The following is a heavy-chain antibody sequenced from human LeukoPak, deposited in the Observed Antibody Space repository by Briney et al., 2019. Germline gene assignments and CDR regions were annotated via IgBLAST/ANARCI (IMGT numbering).Heavy chain of an antibody. J-gene: IGHJ4*02. D-gene: IGHD3-22*01. V-gene: IGHV4-38-2*01. CDR3: AKRGFYYDSRVYSNYFDY. CDR1: GYSISSGYY. CDR2: IYHSGST. Sequence: SETLSLTCAVSGYSISSGYYWGWIRQPPGKGLEWIGSIYHSGSTYYNPSLKSRVTISVDTSKNQFSLKLSSVTAEDPAGYYWAKRGFYYDSRVYSNYFDYGGQEPL.